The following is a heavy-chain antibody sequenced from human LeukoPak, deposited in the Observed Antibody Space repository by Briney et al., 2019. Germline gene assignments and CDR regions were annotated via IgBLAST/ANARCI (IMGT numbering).Heavy chain of an antibody. Sequence: GGSLRLSCTASGFTFGDYAMSWVRQAPGKGLEWVGFIRSKAYGGTTEYAASVKGRFTISRDGSKSIAYLQMNSLKTEDTAVYYCTRDLRYCSSTSCYGSGYWGQGTLVTVSS. CDR1: GFTFGDYA. V-gene: IGHV3-49*04. D-gene: IGHD2-2*01. CDR2: IRSKAYGGTT. J-gene: IGHJ4*02. CDR3: TRDLRYCSSTSCYGSGY.